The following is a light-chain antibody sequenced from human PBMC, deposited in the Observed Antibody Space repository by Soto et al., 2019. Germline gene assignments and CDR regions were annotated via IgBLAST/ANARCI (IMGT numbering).Light chain of an antibody. J-gene: IGKJ4*01. CDR3: QQRSSWPLLT. Sequence: EIVLTQSPATLSLSPGERATLTCRASQSVSNYLAWFQQKPGQAPRLLIYDASNRATGIPARFSGSGSGTDFTLTISSLEPEDFSVYYCQQRSSWPLLTFGGGTKVEI. V-gene: IGKV3-11*01. CDR1: QSVSNY. CDR2: DAS.